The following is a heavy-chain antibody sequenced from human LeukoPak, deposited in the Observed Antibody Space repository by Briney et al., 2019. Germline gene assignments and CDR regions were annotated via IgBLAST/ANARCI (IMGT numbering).Heavy chain of an antibody. V-gene: IGHV1-18*01. J-gene: IGHJ5*02. Sequence: ASVKVSCKASGYIFTNYGINWVRQAPGRGLEWMGWISAYNGNTNYALKFQGRVTMTTDTSTTTAYMELRSLRSDDTAVYYCARDPLAAAGSYNRFDPWGQGTLVTVSS. D-gene: IGHD6-13*01. CDR3: ARDPLAAAGSYNRFDP. CDR2: ISAYNGNT. CDR1: GYIFTNYG.